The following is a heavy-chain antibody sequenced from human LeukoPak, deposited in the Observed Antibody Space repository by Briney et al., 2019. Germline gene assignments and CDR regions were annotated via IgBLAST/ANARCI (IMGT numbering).Heavy chain of an antibody. CDR1: GGSISSYY. Sequence: SETLSLTCTVSGGSISSYYWSWIRQPPGKGLEWIGSIYHSGRTYYNPSLKSRVTISVDTSKNQFSLKLSSVTAADTAVYYCARVATPSNLGYCSGGSCFPPDYWGQGTLVTISS. D-gene: IGHD2-15*01. J-gene: IGHJ4*02. CDR2: IYHSGRT. CDR3: ARVATPSNLGYCSGGSCFPPDY. V-gene: IGHV4-59*08.